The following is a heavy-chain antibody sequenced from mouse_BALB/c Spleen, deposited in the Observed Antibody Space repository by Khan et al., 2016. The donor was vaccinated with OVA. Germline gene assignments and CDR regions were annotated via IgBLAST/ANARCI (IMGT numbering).Heavy chain of an antibody. D-gene: IGHD2-5*01. CDR3: TRNSNYSHWCFDA. V-gene: IGHV5-6-4*01. Sequence: EVELVESGGGLVKPGGSLKLSCEASGFSFSSYTMYWVRQTPGKRLEWVANISRGSTYTYYPDSVKGRFTLSRDNATTTLYLQMSSLTSEDPAMYYCTRNSNYSHWCFDAWGAGTTVTVSA. CDR1: GFSFSSYT. J-gene: IGHJ1*01. CDR2: ISRGSTYT.